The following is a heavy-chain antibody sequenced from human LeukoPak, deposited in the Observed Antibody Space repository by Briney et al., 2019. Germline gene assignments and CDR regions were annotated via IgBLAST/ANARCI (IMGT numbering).Heavy chain of an antibody. CDR2: ISWNSGSI. V-gene: IGHV3-9*01. D-gene: IGHD3-10*01. CDR3: AKEGGSGSYHYYGMDV. Sequence: GGSLRLSCAASGFTFDDYAMHWVQQAPGKGLEWVSGISWNSGSIGYADSVKGRFTISRDNAKNSLYLQMNSLRAEDTALYYCAKEGGSGSYHYYGMDVWGQGTTVTVSS. CDR1: GFTFDDYA. J-gene: IGHJ6*02.